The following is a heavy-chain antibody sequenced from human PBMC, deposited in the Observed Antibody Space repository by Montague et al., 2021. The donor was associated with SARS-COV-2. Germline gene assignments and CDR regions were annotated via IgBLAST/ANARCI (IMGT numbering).Heavy chain of an antibody. CDR3: ARRTYDILTGYDYGMDX. CDR2: IDWDDDK. CDR1: GFSLSTSGVG. J-gene: IGHJ6*02. D-gene: IGHD3-9*01. V-gene: IGHV2-70*11. Sequence: PALVKPTQTLTLTCTFSGFSLSTSGVGVGWIRQPPGKALEWLARIDWDDDKYYSTSLKTRLTISKDTSKNQVVLTMTNMDPVDTATYYCARRTYDILTGYDYGMDXWGQGTTVTVSS.